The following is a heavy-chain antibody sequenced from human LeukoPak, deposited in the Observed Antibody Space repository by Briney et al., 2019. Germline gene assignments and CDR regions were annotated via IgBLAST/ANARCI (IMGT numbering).Heavy chain of an antibody. J-gene: IGHJ4*02. V-gene: IGHV3-30*18. CDR3: AKERGGYFGNFDY. Sequence: PGRSLRLSCAASGFTFSSYGMHWVRQAPGKGLEWVAFISYDGSNYYYADSVKGRFTISRDNSKNTLYLQMNSLRAEDTAVFYCAKERGGYFGNFDYWGQGTLVTVSS. CDR1: GFTFSSYG. D-gene: IGHD1-26*01. CDR2: ISYDGSNY.